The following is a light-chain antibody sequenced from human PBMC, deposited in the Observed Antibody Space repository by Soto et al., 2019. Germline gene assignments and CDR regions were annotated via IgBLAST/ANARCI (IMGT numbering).Light chain of an antibody. J-gene: IGKJ4*01. CDR1: QSVTNSY. Sequence: DIVMTQSPVTLSMSPGERTTLSCRASQSVTNSYLAWYQQKPGQAPRLLIFGASTRAAGIPARFSGSGSGTEFTLTISSLQSEDFAVYYCQQYSNWPLTFGGGTKGGYQ. CDR3: QQYSNWPLT. CDR2: GAS. V-gene: IGKV3-15*01.